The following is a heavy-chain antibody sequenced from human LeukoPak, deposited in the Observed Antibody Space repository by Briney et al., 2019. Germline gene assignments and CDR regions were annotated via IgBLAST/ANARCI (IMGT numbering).Heavy chain of an antibody. CDR1: GFTVSSNY. CDR2: IYSGGST. J-gene: IGHJ6*03. CDR3: AREGGTYDSRGAYYYHMDV. Sequence: GGSLRLSCAASGFTVSSNYMSWVRQAPGKGLEWVSVIYSGGSTYYADSVKGRFTISRDNSKNTLYLQMNSLRAEDTAVYYRAREGGTYDSRGAYYYHMDVWGKGTTVTVSS. D-gene: IGHD3-22*01. V-gene: IGHV3-66*02.